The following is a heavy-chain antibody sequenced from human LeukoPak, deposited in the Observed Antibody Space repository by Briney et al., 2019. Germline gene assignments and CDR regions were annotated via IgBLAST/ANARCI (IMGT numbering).Heavy chain of an antibody. Sequence: GASVKVSCKASGYTFTSYGISWVRQAPGQGLEWMGWISAYNGNTNYAQKLQGRVTMTTDTSTSTAYMELRSLRSDDTAVYYCASVLHYYDSSGYLPTKMDVWGQGTTVTVSS. V-gene: IGHV1-18*01. CDR1: GYTFTSYG. J-gene: IGHJ6*02. D-gene: IGHD3-22*01. CDR2: ISAYNGNT. CDR3: ASVLHYYDSSGYLPTKMDV.